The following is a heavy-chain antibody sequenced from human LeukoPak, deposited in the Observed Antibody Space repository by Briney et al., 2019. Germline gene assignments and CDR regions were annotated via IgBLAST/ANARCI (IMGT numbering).Heavy chain of an antibody. CDR3: ARDRHYGDYDA. Sequence: GGSLRLSCAASEFTFSSYSMNWVRQAPGKGLEWVSYITNSGNSKSYADSVKGRFTISRDNTKNSLYLQMNGLRAEDTAVYYCARDRHYGDYDAWGQGTLVTVSS. J-gene: IGHJ5*02. V-gene: IGHV3-48*01. CDR2: ITNSGNSK. D-gene: IGHD4-17*01. CDR1: EFTFSSYS.